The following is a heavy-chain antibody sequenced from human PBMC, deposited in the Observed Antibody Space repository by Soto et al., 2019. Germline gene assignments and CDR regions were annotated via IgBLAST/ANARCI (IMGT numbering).Heavy chain of an antibody. CDR2: IDPSDSYT. Sequence: GGSLKISCKGSGYSFTSYWISWVRQMPGKGLEWMGRIDPSDSYTNYSPSFQGHVTISADKSISTAYLQWSSLKASDTAMYYCARGPKVGDYYYCYGMDVWGQGTTVTVSS. CDR1: GYSFTSYW. CDR3: ARGPKVGDYYYCYGMDV. J-gene: IGHJ6*02. V-gene: IGHV5-10-1*01.